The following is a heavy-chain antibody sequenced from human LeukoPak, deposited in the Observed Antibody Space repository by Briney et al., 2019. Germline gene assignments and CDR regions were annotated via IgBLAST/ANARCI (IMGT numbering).Heavy chain of an antibody. Sequence: GGSLRLSCAASGFTFSTYAMSWVRQTPGKGLEWVLGISGNGGSPYYADSVKGRFTISRDNSKNTLYLQMNSLRAEDTAVYYCAKGHSSSTPFDYWGQGTLVTVSS. CDR2: ISGNGGSP. J-gene: IGHJ4*02. D-gene: IGHD6-6*01. V-gene: IGHV3-23*01. CDR1: GFTFSTYA. CDR3: AKGHSSSTPFDY.